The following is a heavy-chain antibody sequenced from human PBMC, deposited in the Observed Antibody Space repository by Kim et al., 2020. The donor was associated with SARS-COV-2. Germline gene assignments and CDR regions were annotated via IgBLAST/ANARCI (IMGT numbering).Heavy chain of an antibody. CDR2: IYYSGCT. CDR1: GGSISSYY. J-gene: IGHJ4*02. D-gene: IGHD2-15*01. Sequence: SETLSLTCTVSGGSISSYYWSWIRQPPGKGLEWIGYIYYSGCTNYNPSLKSRVTISVDTSKNQFSLKLSSVTAADTAVYYCARDNGGGFDYLGQGTLVTV. CDR3: ARDNGGGFDY. V-gene: IGHV4-59*01.